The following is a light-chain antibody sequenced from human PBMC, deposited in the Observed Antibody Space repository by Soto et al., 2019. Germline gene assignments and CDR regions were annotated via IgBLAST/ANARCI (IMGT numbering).Light chain of an antibody. CDR2: DAS. CDR3: QQYDNLPLR. J-gene: IGKJ4*02. CDR1: QDISEY. Sequence: DIQMTQSPSSLSASVGDRVTITCQASQDISEYLNWYQQKPGKAPNLLIHDASNLETGVPSRFSGSGSGTHFTFTISNLQPEDFATYYCQQYDNLPLRFGGGTKVEIK. V-gene: IGKV1-33*01.